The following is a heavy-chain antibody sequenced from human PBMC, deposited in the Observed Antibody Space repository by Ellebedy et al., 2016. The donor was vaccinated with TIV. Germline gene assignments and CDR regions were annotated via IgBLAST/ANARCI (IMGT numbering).Heavy chain of an antibody. CDR1: GGSFSGYY. CDR3: ARHLEWLSDWFNP. J-gene: IGHJ5*02. CDR2: INHSGST. Sequence: GSLRLXCAVYGGSFSGYYWSWIRQPPGKGLEWIGEINHSGSTYYNPSLKSRVNISVDTSKNQVSLRLSSVTATDTAVYYCARHLEWLSDWFNPWGQGILVTVSS. V-gene: IGHV4-34*01. D-gene: IGHD3-3*01.